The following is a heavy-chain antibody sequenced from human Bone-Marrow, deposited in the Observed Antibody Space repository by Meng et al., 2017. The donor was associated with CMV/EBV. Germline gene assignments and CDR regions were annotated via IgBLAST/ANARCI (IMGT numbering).Heavy chain of an antibody. CDR2: ISDSDISTT. D-gene: IGHD3-9*01. Sequence: GESLKISCAASGFTFDDYAMHWVRQAPGKGLEWVSVISDSDISTTFYADSVKGRFTISRDNSRNTLYLQMNSLRAEDTAVYYCARDRNILTGYYYWYYYYGMDVWGQGTTVTVSS. J-gene: IGHJ6*02. CDR1: GFTFDDYA. V-gene: IGHV3-23*01. CDR3: ARDRNILTGYYYWYYYYGMDV.